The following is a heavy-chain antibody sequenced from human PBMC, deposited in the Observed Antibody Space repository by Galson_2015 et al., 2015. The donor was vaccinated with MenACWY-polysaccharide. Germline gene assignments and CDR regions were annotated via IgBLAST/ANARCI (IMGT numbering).Heavy chain of an antibody. CDR1: GFSFSNKG. CDR2: IREGGSQK. J-gene: IGHJ4*02. Sequence: PLRLSCAASGFSFSNKGMNWVRQAPGRGLECVATIREGGSQKHYVDSVRGRFTISRDDAKNSLYLQMNSLRAEDTAVYYCATGDGDHGGQGTRGTVSS. V-gene: IGHV3-7*01. CDR3: ATGDGDH.